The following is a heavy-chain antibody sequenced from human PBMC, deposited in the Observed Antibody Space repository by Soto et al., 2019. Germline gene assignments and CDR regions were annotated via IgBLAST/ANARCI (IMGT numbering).Heavy chain of an antibody. D-gene: IGHD3-22*01. CDR3: ARDPNYYDSSGYLHYFDY. J-gene: IGHJ4*02. CDR2: ISSSSSTI. Sequence: GGSLRLSCAASGFTFSSYSMNWVRQAPGKGLEWVSYISSSSSTIYYADSVKGRFTISRDNAKNSLYLQMNSLRDEDTAVYYCARDPNYYDSSGYLHYFDYWGQGTLVT. CDR1: GFTFSSYS. V-gene: IGHV3-48*02.